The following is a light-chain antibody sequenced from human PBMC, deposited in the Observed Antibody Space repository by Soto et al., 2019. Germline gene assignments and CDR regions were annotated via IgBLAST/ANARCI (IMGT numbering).Light chain of an antibody. V-gene: IGKV3-15*01. CDR3: QQYNNWPPLT. J-gene: IGKJ5*01. Sequence: EIVLTQSPGTLSLSPGERATLSCRASQSVSSNYLAWYQQKPGQAPRLLIYGASNRATGIPARFSGSGSGTEFTLTISSLQSEDFAVYYCQQYNNWPPLTFGQGTRLEIK. CDR2: GAS. CDR1: QSVSSN.